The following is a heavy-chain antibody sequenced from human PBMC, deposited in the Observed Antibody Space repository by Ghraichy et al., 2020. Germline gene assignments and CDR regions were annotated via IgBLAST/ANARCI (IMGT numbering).Heavy chain of an antibody. CDR1: GGSISSSSYY. V-gene: IGHV4-39*01. Sequence: SETLSLTCTLSGGSISSSSYYWGWIRQPPGKGLEWIGSIYYSGSTYYNPSLKSRVTISVDTSKNQFSLKLSSVTAADTAVYYCARRGYSSSAYEDWGQGTLVTVSS. CDR2: IYYSGST. CDR3: ARRGYSSSAYED. J-gene: IGHJ4*02. D-gene: IGHD6-13*01.